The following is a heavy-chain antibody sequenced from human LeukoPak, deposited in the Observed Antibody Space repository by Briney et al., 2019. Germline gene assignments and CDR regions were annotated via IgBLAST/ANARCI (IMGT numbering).Heavy chain of an antibody. CDR1: GFTFSSCW. CDR2: IKQDGSEK. Sequence: GGSLRLSCAASGFTFSSCWMSWVRQAPGKGLEWVAYIKQDGSEKYYVDSVKGRFTISRDNAKNSLYLQMNSLRAEDTAVYYCASLGGQWLTIDYWGQGTLVTVSS. D-gene: IGHD6-19*01. J-gene: IGHJ4*02. V-gene: IGHV3-7*01. CDR3: ASLGGQWLTIDY.